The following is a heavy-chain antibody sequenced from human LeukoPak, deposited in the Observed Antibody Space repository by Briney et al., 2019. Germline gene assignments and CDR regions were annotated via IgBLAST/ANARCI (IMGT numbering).Heavy chain of an antibody. V-gene: IGHV4-59*08. D-gene: IGHD1-26*01. J-gene: IGHJ4*02. CDR3: ASNHYNGNYLYYFDY. Sequence: SETLSLTCTVSGDTISSYYWSWIRQPPGKGLEWIRYIYYTGSTNYNPSLKSRVTISVDTSKNQFSLKLSSVTAADTAVYYCASNHYNGNYLYYFDYWGQGTLVTVSS. CDR1: GDTISSYY. CDR2: IYYTGST.